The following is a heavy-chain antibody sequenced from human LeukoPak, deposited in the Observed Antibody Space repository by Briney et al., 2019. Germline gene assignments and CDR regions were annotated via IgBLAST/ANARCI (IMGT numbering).Heavy chain of an antibody. CDR2: ICGCGGST. Sequence: GGSLRLSCAASGFTFSSYGMSWLRQAPGKGLEWVSVICGCGGSTYYADSVKGRFTISRDNSKNTLYLQMNSLRAEDTAVYYCAKDHGHYGEYHDYWGQGTLVTVSS. D-gene: IGHD4-17*01. V-gene: IGHV3-23*01. J-gene: IGHJ4*02. CDR3: AKDHGHYGEYHDY. CDR1: GFTFSSYG.